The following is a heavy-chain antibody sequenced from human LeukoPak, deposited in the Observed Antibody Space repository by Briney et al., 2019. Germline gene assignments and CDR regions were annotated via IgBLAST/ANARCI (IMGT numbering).Heavy chain of an antibody. V-gene: IGHV4-34*01. CDR1: GGSFSGYY. Sequence: PSETLSLTCAVYGGSFSGYYWSWIRQPPGNGLEWIGEINHSGSTNYNPSLKSRVTISVDTSKNQFSLKLSSVTAADTAVYYCARGQPVAGLFKDENWFDPWGQGTLVTVSS. J-gene: IGHJ5*02. D-gene: IGHD6-19*01. CDR3: ARGQPVAGLFKDENWFDP. CDR2: INHSGST.